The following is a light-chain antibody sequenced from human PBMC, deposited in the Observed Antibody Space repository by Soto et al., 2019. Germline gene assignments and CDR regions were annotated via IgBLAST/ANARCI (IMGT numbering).Light chain of an antibody. V-gene: IGKV3-15*01. CDR1: QSVSSN. J-gene: IGKJ4*01. Sequence: EIVMTQSPATLSVSPVERATLSCRASQSVSSNLAWYQQKPGQAPRLLIYGASTRATGIPAGFSGSGSGTEFTLTISSLQSEDFAVYYCQQYNNWPLTFGGGTKVDIK. CDR3: QQYNNWPLT. CDR2: GAS.